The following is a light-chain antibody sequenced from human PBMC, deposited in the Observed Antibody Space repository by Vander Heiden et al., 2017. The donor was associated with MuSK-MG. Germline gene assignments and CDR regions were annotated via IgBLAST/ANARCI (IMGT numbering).Light chain of an antibody. CDR3: QSYDSSLRGHVV. Sequence: QSVLTQPPSVSGLPGQRATTSCPASSSNIGAGYDVNLYQQLPGTAPKLLIYGNNDRPSGVPDRFSGSKSGTSASLAITGLQAEDEADYYCQSYDSSLRGHVVFGGGTKVTVL. J-gene: IGLJ2*01. V-gene: IGLV1-40*01. CDR2: GNN. CDR1: SSNIGAGYD.